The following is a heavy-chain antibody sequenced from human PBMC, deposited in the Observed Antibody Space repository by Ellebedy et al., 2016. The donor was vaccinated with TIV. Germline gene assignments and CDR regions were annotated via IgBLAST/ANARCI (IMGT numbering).Heavy chain of an antibody. CDR2: ISHDGSSQ. CDR3: VRDLDKSSGWYGGAAY. D-gene: IGHD6-19*01. CDR1: GFTFDSYA. Sequence: PGGFLRLSCVASGFTFDSYAMHWVRKAPGKGLAWVAVISHDGSSQYYADSVKVLFTVSRDNSMTTVYLEMNSLRAEDTALYYCVRDLDKSSGWYGGAAYWGQGTQVTVSS. J-gene: IGHJ4*02. V-gene: IGHV3-30-3*01.